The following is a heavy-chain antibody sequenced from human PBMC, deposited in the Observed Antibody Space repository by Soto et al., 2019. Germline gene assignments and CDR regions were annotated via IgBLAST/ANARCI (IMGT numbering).Heavy chain of an antibody. CDR3: AKDKGPIAVAGTFDY. CDR2: ISYDGSNK. V-gene: IGHV3-30*18. J-gene: IGHJ4*02. D-gene: IGHD6-19*01. Sequence: PGGSLRLSCAASGFTFSSYGMHWVRQAPGKGLEWVAVISYDGSNKYYADSVKGRFTISRDNSKNTLYLQMNSLRAEDTAVYYCAKDKGPIAVAGTFDYWGQGTLVTVSS. CDR1: GFTFSSYG.